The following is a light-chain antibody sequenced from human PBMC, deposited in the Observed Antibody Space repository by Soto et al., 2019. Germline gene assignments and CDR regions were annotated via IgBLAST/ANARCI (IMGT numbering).Light chain of an antibody. CDR3: GTWDSSLSAGYV. CDR2: DNN. J-gene: IGLJ1*01. Sequence: QSVLTQPPSVSAAPGQKVTISCSGSSSNIGNNYVSWYQQLPGTAPKLHIYDNNKRPSGIPDRFSGSKSGTSATLGITGLQTGDEADYYCGTWDSSLSAGYVFGTGTKLTVL. V-gene: IGLV1-51*01. CDR1: SSNIGNNY.